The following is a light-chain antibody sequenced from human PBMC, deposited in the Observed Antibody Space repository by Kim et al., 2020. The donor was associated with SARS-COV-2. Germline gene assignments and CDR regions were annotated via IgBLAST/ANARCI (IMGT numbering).Light chain of an antibody. V-gene: IGLV3-19*01. CDR1: DHRSYY. CDR2: DKN. J-gene: IGLJ2*01. CDR3: YSRDSNDNVV. Sequence: VAYERKVSTTHQGDDHRSYYASCYQQKPRQAPILVIYDKNSRPSGIPDRFSCSSSGNTTSLTITGTQAGDDADYYCYSRDSNDNVVFGGGTQLTVL.